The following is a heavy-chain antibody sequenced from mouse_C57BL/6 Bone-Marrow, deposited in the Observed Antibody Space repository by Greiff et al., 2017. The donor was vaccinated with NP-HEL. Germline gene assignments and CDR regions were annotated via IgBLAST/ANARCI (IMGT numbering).Heavy chain of an antibody. D-gene: IGHD1-1*01. CDR1: GYTFTNYW. CDR3: ARTLIYYSGSSYDYYAMDY. CDR2: IYPGGGYT. J-gene: IGHJ4*01. Sequence: VQLQQSGAELVRPGTSVKMSCEASGYTFTNYWIGWAKQRPGHGLEWIGDIYPGGGYTNYNEKFKGKATLTADKSSSTAYMQFSSLTSEDSAIYYCARTLIYYSGSSYDYYAMDYWGQGTSVTVSS. V-gene: IGHV1-63*01.